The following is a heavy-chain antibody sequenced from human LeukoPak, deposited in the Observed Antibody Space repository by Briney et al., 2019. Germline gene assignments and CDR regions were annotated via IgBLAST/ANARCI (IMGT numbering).Heavy chain of an antibody. V-gene: IGHV3-30*04. CDR1: GFTFSSYA. CDR2: ISYDGSNK. D-gene: IGHD7-27*01. CDR3: ARAPLGIGYNWFDP. Sequence: HPGRSLRLSCAASGFTFSSYAMHWVRQAPGKGLEWVAVISYDGSNKYYADSVKGRFTISRDNSKNTLYLQMNSLRAEDTAAYYCARAPLGIGYNWFDPWGQGTLVTVSS. J-gene: IGHJ5*02.